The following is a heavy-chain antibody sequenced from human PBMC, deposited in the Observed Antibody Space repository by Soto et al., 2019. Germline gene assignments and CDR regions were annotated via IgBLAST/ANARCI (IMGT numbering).Heavy chain of an antibody. CDR1: GFTFSSYA. Sequence: GWSLSLSCASSGFTFSSYAMGWVRQGPGKGLEWVAVVSIGGSTHYADSVRGRFTISRDNSKNTLSLQMNSLTAEDTAVYYCAVNYDSTVSRDFDMWGQGPLGTV. CDR3: AVNYDSTVSRDFDM. CDR2: VSIGGST. J-gene: IGHJ3*02. V-gene: IGHV3-23*01. D-gene: IGHD3-22*01.